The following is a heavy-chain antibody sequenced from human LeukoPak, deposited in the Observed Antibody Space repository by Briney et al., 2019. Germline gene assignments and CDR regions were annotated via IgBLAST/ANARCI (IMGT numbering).Heavy chain of an antibody. CDR2: ISSSSSYI. J-gene: IGHJ4*02. Sequence: PGGSLRLSCAAYGFTFSSYSMNWVRQDPGKGLEWVSSISSSSSYIYYADSVKGRFTISRDNAKNSLYLQMNSLRAEDTAVYYCARVQTTVTTLDYWGQGTLVTVCS. D-gene: IGHD4-17*01. CDR3: ARVQTTVTTLDY. CDR1: GFTFSSYS. V-gene: IGHV3-21*01.